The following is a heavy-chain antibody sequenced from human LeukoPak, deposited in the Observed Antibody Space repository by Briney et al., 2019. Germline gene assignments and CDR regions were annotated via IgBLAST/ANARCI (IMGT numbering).Heavy chain of an antibody. J-gene: IGHJ2*01. CDR2: IYYSGST. CDR1: GGSISSYY. CDR3: ARGNSSGYYYANWYFDL. V-gene: IGHV4-59*01. D-gene: IGHD3-22*01. Sequence: SETLSLTCTVSGGSISSYYWSWIRQPPGKGLEWIGYIYYSGSTNYNPSLKSRVTISVDTSKNQFSLKLSSVTVADTAVYYCARGNSSGYYYANWYFDLWGRGTLVTVSS.